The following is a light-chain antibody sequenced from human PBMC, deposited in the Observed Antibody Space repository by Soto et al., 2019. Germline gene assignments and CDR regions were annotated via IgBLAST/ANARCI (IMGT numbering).Light chain of an antibody. Sequence: ILLTQSTSSLSASVGDRVTITCRASQGLSSYLAWYQQKPGKAPKLLIYAASTLQSGVPSRFSGSGSETDFTLTISSLQAEDSATYYCQQVNSYPLTFGGGTKVDIK. CDR2: AAS. CDR3: QQVNSYPLT. J-gene: IGKJ4*01. CDR1: QGLSSY. V-gene: IGKV1-9*01.